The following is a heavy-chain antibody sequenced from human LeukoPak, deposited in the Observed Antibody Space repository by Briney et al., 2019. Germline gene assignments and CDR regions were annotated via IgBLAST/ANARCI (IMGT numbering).Heavy chain of an antibody. J-gene: IGHJ5*02. D-gene: IGHD4-17*01. CDR2: ISYDGSNK. V-gene: IGHV3-30-3*01. CDR3: ARDPVYGDYSAGWFDP. CDR1: GFTFSSYA. Sequence: QPGRSLRLSCAASGFTFSSYAMHWVRQAPGKGLEWVAVISYDGSNKYYADSVKGRFTISRDNSKNTLYLQMNSLRAEDTAVYYCARDPVYGDYSAGWFDPWGQGTLVTASS.